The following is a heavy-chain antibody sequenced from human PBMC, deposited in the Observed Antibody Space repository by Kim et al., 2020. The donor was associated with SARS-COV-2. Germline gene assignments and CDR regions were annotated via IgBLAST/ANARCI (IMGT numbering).Heavy chain of an antibody. J-gene: IGHJ4*02. D-gene: IGHD4-17*01. CDR1: GFTVSSNY. CDR3: AGDNRQYGDYEGWFDY. Sequence: GGSLRLSCAASGFTVSSNYMSWVRQAPGKGLEWVSVIYSGGSTYYADSVKGRFTISRDNSKNTLYLQMNSLRAEDTAVYYCAGDNRQYGDYEGWFDYWGQGTLVTVSS. V-gene: IGHV3-53*01. CDR2: IYSGGST.